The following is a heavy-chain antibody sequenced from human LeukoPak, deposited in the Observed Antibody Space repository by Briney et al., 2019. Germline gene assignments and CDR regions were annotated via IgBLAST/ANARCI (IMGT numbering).Heavy chain of an antibody. CDR1: GYTFTSYG. Sequence: ASVKVSCKASGYTFTSYGISWVRQAPGQGLECMGWISAYNGNTNYAQKLQGRVTMTTDTSTSTAYMELRSLRSDDTAVYDCARDEGYYDSSGYYDFQHWGQGTLVTVSS. D-gene: IGHD3-22*01. CDR2: ISAYNGNT. J-gene: IGHJ1*01. V-gene: IGHV1-18*01. CDR3: ARDEGYYDSSGYYDFQH.